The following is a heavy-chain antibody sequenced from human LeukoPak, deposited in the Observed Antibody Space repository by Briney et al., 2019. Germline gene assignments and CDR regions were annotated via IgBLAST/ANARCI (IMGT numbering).Heavy chain of an antibody. CDR3: ARGATMVRGYYGMDV. J-gene: IGHJ6*02. Sequence: ASVKVSCKASGYTFTGYYMHWARQAPGQGLEWMGWINPNSGGTNYAQKFQGWVTMTRDTSISTAYMELSRLRSDDTAVYYCARGATMVRGYYGMDVWGQGTTVTVSS. CDR1: GYTFTGYY. V-gene: IGHV1-2*04. CDR2: INPNSGGT. D-gene: IGHD3-10*01.